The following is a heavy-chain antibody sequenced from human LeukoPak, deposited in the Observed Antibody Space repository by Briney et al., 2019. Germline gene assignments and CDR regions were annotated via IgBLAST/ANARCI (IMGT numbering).Heavy chain of an antibody. V-gene: IGHV4-59*01. CDR1: GDFIKTYY. CDR2: IYYSGIT. D-gene: IGHD6-13*01. CDR3: AAGGGYSSAWSL. J-gene: IGHJ4*02. Sequence: PSETLSLTCSVSGDFIKTYYWNWLRQPPGKGLEWIANIYYSGITSYNPSLRSRVTMSVDTSTNQVSLNLNSVTTADTAVYYCAAGGGYSSAWSLWGQGTLVTVSS.